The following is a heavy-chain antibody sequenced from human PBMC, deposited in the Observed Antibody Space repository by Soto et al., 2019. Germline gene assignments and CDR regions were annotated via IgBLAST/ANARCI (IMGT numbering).Heavy chain of an antibody. CDR2: IYYSGST. D-gene: IGHD3-22*01. CDR1: GGSISSYY. Sequence: SETLSLTCTVSGGSISSYYWSWIRQPPGKGLEWIGYIYYSGSTNYNPSLKSRVTISVDTSKNQFSLKLSSVTAADTAVYYCARDKGSSGYPDYWGQGTLDTVSS. CDR3: ARDKGSSGYPDY. J-gene: IGHJ4*02. V-gene: IGHV4-59*01.